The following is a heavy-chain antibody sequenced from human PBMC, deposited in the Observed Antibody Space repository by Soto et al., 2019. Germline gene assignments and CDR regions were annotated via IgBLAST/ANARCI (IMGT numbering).Heavy chain of an antibody. CDR1: GYTFTSYY. CDR3: ARDHGYGSGSYYKKNWFDP. J-gene: IGHJ5*02. CDR2: INPSGGST. D-gene: IGHD3-10*01. V-gene: IGHV1-46*01. Sequence: ASVKVSCKASGYTFTSYYMHWVRQAPGQGLEWMGIINPSGGSTSYAQKFQGRVTMTRDTSTSTVYMELSSLRSEDTAVYYCARDHGYGSGSYYKKNWFDPWGQGTLVTVSS.